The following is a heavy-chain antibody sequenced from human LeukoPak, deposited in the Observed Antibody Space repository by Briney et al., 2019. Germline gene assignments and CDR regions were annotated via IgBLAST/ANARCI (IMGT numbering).Heavy chain of an antibody. Sequence: GASLRLSCAASGFTFSNYAMSWVRQAPGKGLEWVSAITGSGGNTHYADSVKGRFTISRDNSKNTVFLQMNSLRAEDTAVYYCAKWGDYDVLTGYYVSDYWGQGTLVTVSS. CDR3: AKWGDYDVLTGYYVSDY. CDR2: ITGSGGNT. J-gene: IGHJ4*02. V-gene: IGHV3-23*01. CDR1: GFTFSNYA. D-gene: IGHD3-9*01.